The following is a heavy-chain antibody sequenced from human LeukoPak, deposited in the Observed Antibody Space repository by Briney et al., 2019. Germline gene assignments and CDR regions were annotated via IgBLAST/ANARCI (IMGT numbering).Heavy chain of an antibody. CDR3: ARDRCEFGVVTPYGMDV. CDR2: INPSGGST. J-gene: IGHJ6*02. Sequence: ASVTVSCKASGSTFTSYYMHWVRQAPGQGLEWMGIINPSGGSTSYAQKFQGRVTMTRDTSASTVYMELSSLRSEDTAVYYCARDRCEFGVVTPYGMDVWGQGTTVTVSS. V-gene: IGHV1-46*01. CDR1: GSTFTSYY. D-gene: IGHD3-3*01.